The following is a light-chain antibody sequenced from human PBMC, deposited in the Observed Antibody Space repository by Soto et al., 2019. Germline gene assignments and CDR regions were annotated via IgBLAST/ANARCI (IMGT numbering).Light chain of an antibody. Sequence: DIVLTQSPATLSLSPGERATLSCRASQSVSRYLAWYQQKPGQAPRLLIYDASNRATGIPARFSGSGSGTDFTLTISSLEPEDFAIYYCQQRSNWPPFGQGTKLEIK. CDR2: DAS. V-gene: IGKV3-11*01. CDR3: QQRSNWPP. CDR1: QSVSRY. J-gene: IGKJ2*01.